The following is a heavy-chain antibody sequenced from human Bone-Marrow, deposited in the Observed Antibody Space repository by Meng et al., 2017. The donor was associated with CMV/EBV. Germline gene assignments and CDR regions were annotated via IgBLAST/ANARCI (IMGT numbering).Heavy chain of an antibody. D-gene: IGHD4-23*01. CDR1: GYTVSGYY. J-gene: IGHJ4*02. Sequence: SCKASGYTVSGYYMHWVRQAPGQGLEWMGWINPNSGGTNYAQKFQGRVTMTRDTSISTAYMELSRLRSDDTAVYYCAREGGNSALDYWGQGTLVTVSS. CDR3: AREGGNSALDY. CDR2: INPNSGGT. V-gene: IGHV1-2*02.